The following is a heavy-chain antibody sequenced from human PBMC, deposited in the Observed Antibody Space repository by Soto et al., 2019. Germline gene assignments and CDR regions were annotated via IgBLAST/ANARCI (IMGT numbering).Heavy chain of an antibody. D-gene: IGHD5-12*01. CDR1: EFTFSSYA. J-gene: IGHJ4*02. Sequence: EVQLLESGGGLVQPGGSLRLSCAASEFTFSSYAMSWVRQAPEKGLEWVSTILASGAYTYYTNSLKGRFTISRDNSKNTLYLQMNSLTAEDTALYFCAKVSNSGYGTPHFDYWGQGTLVTVSS. CDR3: AKVSNSGYGTPHFDY. CDR2: ILASGAYT. V-gene: IGHV3-23*01.